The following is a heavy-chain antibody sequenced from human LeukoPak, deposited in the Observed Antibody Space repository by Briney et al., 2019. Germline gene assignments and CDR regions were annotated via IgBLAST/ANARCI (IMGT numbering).Heavy chain of an antibody. CDR1: GFTFSSYS. D-gene: IGHD3-22*01. CDR3: AKTGSGYYFD. CDR2: ISGTGGST. J-gene: IGHJ4*02. Sequence: GGSLRLSCAASGFTFSSYSMNWVRQAPGKGLEWVSSISGTGGSTYYADPVKGRFTISRDNSKNTLYLQMDSLRAEDTAVYYCAKTGSGYYFDWGQGTLVTVSS. V-gene: IGHV3-23*01.